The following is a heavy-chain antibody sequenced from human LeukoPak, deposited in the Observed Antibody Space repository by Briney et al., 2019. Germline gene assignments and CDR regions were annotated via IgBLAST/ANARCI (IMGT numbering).Heavy chain of an antibody. Sequence: GESLKISCKGSGYSFANSWIGWVRQMPGKGLEWMGIIYPADSDTRYSPSFQGQVTISADKSISTAYLQWSSLKASDTAMYYCARHGSIAARTNWFDPWGRGTLVTVSS. D-gene: IGHD6-6*01. CDR1: GYSFANSW. CDR2: IYPADSDT. J-gene: IGHJ5*02. CDR3: ARHGSIAARTNWFDP. V-gene: IGHV5-51*01.